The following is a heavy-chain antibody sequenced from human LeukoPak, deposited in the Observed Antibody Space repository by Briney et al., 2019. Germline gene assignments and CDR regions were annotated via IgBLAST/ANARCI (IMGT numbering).Heavy chain of an antibody. V-gene: IGHV1-69*13. D-gene: IGHD6-13*01. Sequence: SVKVSCKASGGTFSSYAISWVRQAPGQGLEWMGGIIPIFGTANYAQKFQGRVTITADESTSTAYMELSSLRSEDTAVYYCARSNGAAAGWGVLGDWGQGTLVTVSS. CDR2: IIPIFGTA. CDR3: ARSNGAAAGWGVLGD. CDR1: GGTFSSYA. J-gene: IGHJ4*02.